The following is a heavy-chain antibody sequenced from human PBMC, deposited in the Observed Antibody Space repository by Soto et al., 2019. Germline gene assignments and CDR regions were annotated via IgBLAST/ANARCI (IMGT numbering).Heavy chain of an antibody. J-gene: IGHJ4*02. V-gene: IGHV3-23*01. CDR3: AKDLDYYYGSGSYLSGFDY. Sequence: EVQLLESGGGLVQPGGSLRLSCAASGFTFSSYAMSWVRQAPGKGLEWVSALSGSGGSTYYADSVKGRFTISRDNSKNTLYLQMNSLRAEDTAVYYCAKDLDYYYGSGSYLSGFDYWGQGTLVTVSS. CDR1: GFTFSSYA. D-gene: IGHD3-10*01. CDR2: LSGSGGST.